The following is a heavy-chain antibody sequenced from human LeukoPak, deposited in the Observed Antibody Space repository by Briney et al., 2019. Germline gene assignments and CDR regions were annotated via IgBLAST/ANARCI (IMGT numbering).Heavy chain of an antibody. Sequence: GGSLRLSCAASGFTFSSYWMSWVRQAPGKGLEWVANIKQDGSEKYYVDSVKGRFTISRDNAKNSLYLQMNSLRAEDTAVYYCARDITMVRGVIITFYYYYGMDVWGQGTTVTVSS. D-gene: IGHD3-10*01. V-gene: IGHV3-7*01. CDR3: ARDITMVRGVIITFYYYYGMDV. CDR2: IKQDGSEK. J-gene: IGHJ6*02. CDR1: GFTFSSYW.